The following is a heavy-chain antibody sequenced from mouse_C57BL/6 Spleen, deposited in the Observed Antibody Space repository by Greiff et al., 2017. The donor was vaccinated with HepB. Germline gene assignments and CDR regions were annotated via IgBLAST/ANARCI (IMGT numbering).Heavy chain of an antibody. CDR3: TRAGYDLFAY. Sequence: EVMLVESGEGLVKPGGSLKLSCAASGFTFSSYAMSWVRQTPEKRLEWVAYISSGGDYIYYADTLKDRFTISRDNARNTLYLQMSSLKSEDTAMYYCTRAGYDLFAYWGQGTLVTVSA. J-gene: IGHJ3*01. V-gene: IGHV5-9-1*02. D-gene: IGHD2-2*01. CDR2: ISSGGDYI. CDR1: GFTFSSYA.